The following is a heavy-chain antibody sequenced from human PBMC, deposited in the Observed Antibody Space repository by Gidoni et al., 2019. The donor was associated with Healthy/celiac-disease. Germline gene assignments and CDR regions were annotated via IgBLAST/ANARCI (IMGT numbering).Heavy chain of an antibody. CDR3: ARVSSSWFGSQDY. Sequence: QLQLQESGPGLVKPSETLSLTCTVSGGFISSSSYYWGWIRQPPGKGLEWIGSIYYSGSTYYNPSLKSRVTISVDTSKNQFSLKLSSVTAADTAVYYCARVSSSWFGSQDYWGQGTLVTVSS. CDR1: GGFISSSSYY. J-gene: IGHJ4*02. D-gene: IGHD6-13*01. CDR2: IYYSGST. V-gene: IGHV4-39*07.